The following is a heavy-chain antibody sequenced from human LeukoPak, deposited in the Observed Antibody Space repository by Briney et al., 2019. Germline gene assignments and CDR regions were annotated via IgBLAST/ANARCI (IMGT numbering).Heavy chain of an antibody. J-gene: IGHJ4*02. CDR2: IRYDGSNK. CDR3: ARDRYEAPYYYDSSGLDY. CDR1: GFTFSSYG. Sequence: HTGGSLRLSCAASGFTFSSYGMHWVRQAPGKGLEWVAFIRYDGSNKYYADSVKGRFTISRDNSKNTLYLQMNSLRAEDTAVYYCARDRYEAPYYYDSSGLDYWGQGTLVTVSS. V-gene: IGHV3-30*02. D-gene: IGHD3-22*01.